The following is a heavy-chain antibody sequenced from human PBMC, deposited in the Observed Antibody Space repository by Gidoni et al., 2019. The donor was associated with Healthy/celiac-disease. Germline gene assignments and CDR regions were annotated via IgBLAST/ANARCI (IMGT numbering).Heavy chain of an antibody. CDR2: ISGSGGST. D-gene: IGHD5-12*01. V-gene: IGHV3-23*04. CDR3: AKDGEDRDGYIGGYYGMDV. J-gene: IGHJ6*02. Sequence: EVQLVESGGCLVQPGGSLRLSCAASGFTSSSYAMSWVRQAPGKGLEWVSAISGSGGSTYYADSVKGRSTISRDNSKNTLYLQMNSLRAEDTAVYYCAKDGEDRDGYIGGYYGMDVWGQGTTVTVSS. CDR1: GFTSSSYA.